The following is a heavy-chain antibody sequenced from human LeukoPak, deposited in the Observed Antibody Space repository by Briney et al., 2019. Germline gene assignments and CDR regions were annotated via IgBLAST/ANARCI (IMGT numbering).Heavy chain of an antibody. Sequence: PSQTLSLTCTVSGGSISSYYWSWIRQPPGKGLEWIGYIHYSGSTNYNPSLKSRVTISVDTSKNQFSLKLSSVTAADTAVYYCARAYDPYSGYDDGSDYYYYYMDVWGKGTTVTVSS. CDR1: GGSISSYY. D-gene: IGHD5-12*01. CDR3: ARAYDPYSGYDDGSDYYYYYMDV. V-gene: IGHV4-59*01. CDR2: IHYSGST. J-gene: IGHJ6*03.